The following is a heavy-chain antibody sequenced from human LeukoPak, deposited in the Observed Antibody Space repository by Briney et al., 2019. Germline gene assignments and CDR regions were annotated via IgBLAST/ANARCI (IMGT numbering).Heavy chain of an antibody. CDR1: GYTFTSYA. CDR2: LNPKSRGT. D-gene: IGHD3-9*01. CDR3: ARSPDILAGEKFDY. Sequence: GASVKVSCKASGYTFTSYAMNWVRQAPGQALGWMGGLNPKSRGTNYAQKFEARVTMNRDTSISTAYMELSRLRFDATAVYYCARSPDILAGEKFDYWGQGTLVTVSS. J-gene: IGHJ4*02. V-gene: IGHV1-2*02.